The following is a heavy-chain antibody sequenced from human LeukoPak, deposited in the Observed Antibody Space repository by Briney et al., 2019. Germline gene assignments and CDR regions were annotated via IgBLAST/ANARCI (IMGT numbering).Heavy chain of an antibody. CDR2: INPNSGGT. CDR3: ARDLLYYYDSSGYGAPIWDY. J-gene: IGHJ4*02. Sequence: GASVEVSCKASGYTFTGYYMHWVRQAPGQGLEWMGWINPNSGGTNYAQKFQGRVTMTRDKSISTAYMELSRLRSDDTAVYYCARDLLYYYDSSGYGAPIWDYWGQGTLVTVSS. CDR1: GYTFTGYY. D-gene: IGHD3-22*01. V-gene: IGHV1-2*02.